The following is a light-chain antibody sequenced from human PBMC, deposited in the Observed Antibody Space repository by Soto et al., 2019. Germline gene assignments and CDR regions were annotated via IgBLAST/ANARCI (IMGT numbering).Light chain of an antibody. CDR2: GAS. J-gene: IGKJ3*01. CDR1: QSVSSN. V-gene: IGKV3-15*01. Sequence: EIVMTQSPATLSVSPGERATLSCRASQSVSSNLAWYQQKPGQAPRLLIYGASTRAPGIPARFSGSGSGTELTLTISSLQSEDFAVYYCQQYNNWPGTFGPGTKVDIK. CDR3: QQYNNWPGT.